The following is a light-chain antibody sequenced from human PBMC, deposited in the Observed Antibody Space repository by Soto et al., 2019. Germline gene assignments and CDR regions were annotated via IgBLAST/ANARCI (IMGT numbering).Light chain of an antibody. V-gene: IGLV4-69*01. J-gene: IGLJ2*01. CDR2: LNSDGSH. Sequence: QPVLTQSPSASASPGVSVNLTCTLSSGNLGYANAWHQQQPQKGHRDLLKLNSDGSHSKGDGIPDRFSGSSSGAARYHTISGLQSEDDADYYCLTWGTCIVIFGGGTKLTVL. CDR1: SGNLGYA. CDR3: LTWGTCIVI.